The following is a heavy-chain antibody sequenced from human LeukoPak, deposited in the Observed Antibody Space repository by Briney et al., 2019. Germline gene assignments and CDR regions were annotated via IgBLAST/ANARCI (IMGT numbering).Heavy chain of an antibody. D-gene: IGHD4-17*01. CDR3: ARDAAEYGDSHFDW. J-gene: IGHJ4*02. V-gene: IGHV3-33*01. CDR2: IWNDGSHQ. Sequence: GGSLRLSCSASGFSFSSYGMHWVRQALGKGLQWVAVIWNDGSHQYYADSEKGRFTISRDNSRNTMYLQMNRLRVEDTAVYYCARDAAEYGDSHFDWWGQGTLVTVSS. CDR1: GFSFSSYG.